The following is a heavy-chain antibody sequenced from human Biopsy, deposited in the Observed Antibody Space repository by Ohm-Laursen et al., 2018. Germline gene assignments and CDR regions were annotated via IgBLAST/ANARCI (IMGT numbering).Heavy chain of an antibody. D-gene: IGHD3-9*01. Sequence: SSVKVSCKAPGRSFSNYGVNWARQAPGQGLEWLGGNIPILGTGNYAQKFQDRVTVAADTCTSTVTMELRSLRSDDTAVYYCATKLTGYFHHWGQGTLVIVSS. V-gene: IGHV1-69*06. CDR1: GRSFSNYG. CDR2: NIPILGTG. J-gene: IGHJ1*01. CDR3: ATKLTGYFHH.